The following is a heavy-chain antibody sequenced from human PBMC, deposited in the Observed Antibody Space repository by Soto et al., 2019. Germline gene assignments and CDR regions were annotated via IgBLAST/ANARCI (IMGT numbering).Heavy chain of an antibody. V-gene: IGHV1-69*12. D-gene: IGHD2-15*01. CDR2: IIPIFGTA. CDR1: GGTFSSYA. Sequence: QVQLVQSGAEVKKPGSSVKVSCKASGGTFSSYAISWVRQAPGQGLEWMGGIIPIFGTANYAQKFQGRVTITADESTSTAYMELSSLRSEDTAVHYCARDRVGYCSGGSCYSHYYYGMGVWGQGTTVTVSS. CDR3: ARDRVGYCSGGSCYSHYYYGMGV. J-gene: IGHJ6*02.